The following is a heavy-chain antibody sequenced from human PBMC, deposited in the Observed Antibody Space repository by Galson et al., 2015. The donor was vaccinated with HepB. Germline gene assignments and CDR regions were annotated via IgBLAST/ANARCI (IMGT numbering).Heavy chain of an antibody. V-gene: IGHV3-53*01. Sequence: SPRLSCAASGFTVSNTYMNWVRQAPGKGLEWVSVIYSGGATYYADSVKGRFTTSRDNSKNTLYLHVNNLRAEDTAVYYCASPFCTGGSCYPLWYWGQGTLVTVSS. CDR3: ASPFCTGGSCYPLWY. D-gene: IGHD2-15*01. CDR1: GFTVSNTY. CDR2: IYSGGAT. J-gene: IGHJ4*01.